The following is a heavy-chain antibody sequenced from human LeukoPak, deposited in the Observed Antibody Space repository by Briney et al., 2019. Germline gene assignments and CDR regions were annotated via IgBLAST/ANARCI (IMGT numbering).Heavy chain of an antibody. V-gene: IGHV3-7*05. CDR1: GFTFSNYW. CDR2: IKQDGSEK. CDR3: ARASDPWLQLT. Sequence: GGSLRHSCAASGFTFSNYWMIWVRQAPGKGLEWVGNIKQDGSEKRHADSVRGRFSISRDNAQTSLYLQMNSLRAEDTAVYYCARASDPWLQLTWGQGTLVIVSS. D-gene: IGHD5-24*01. J-gene: IGHJ5*02.